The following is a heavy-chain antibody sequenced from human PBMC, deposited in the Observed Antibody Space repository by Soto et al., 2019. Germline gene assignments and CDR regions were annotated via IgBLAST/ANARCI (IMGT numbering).Heavy chain of an antibody. CDR2: TSYDGSDK. D-gene: IGHD3-16*01. Sequence: QVQLVESGGGVVQPGTPLRVSCVGSGFTFRSYVIHWVRQAPGKGLEWVALTSYDGSDKYYGDSVRGRFTISRDNSRNTVDLQMDSLRLEDTALYYCARWGTTGGLDVWGQGTLVSVS. CDR1: GFTFRSYV. V-gene: IGHV3-30*19. CDR3: ARWGTTGGLDV. J-gene: IGHJ1*01.